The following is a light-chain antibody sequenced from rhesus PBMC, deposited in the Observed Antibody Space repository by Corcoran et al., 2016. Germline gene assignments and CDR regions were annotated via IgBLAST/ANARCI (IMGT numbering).Light chain of an antibody. CDR2: EAS. Sequence: DIQMTQSPSSLSASVGDRVTITCRASQGITNDLAWYQQKRGETPKLLIYEASSLQSGIPSRFSGSGSWTDFTLTISSLQSEDFATYYCQHYDSTPLTFGGGTKVEIK. V-gene: IGKV1-25*01. CDR1: QGITND. J-gene: IGKJ4*01. CDR3: QHYDSTPLT.